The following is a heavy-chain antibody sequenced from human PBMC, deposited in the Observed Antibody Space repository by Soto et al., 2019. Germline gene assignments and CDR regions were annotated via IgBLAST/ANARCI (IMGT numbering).Heavy chain of an antibody. CDR3: ARDQYYGSGSYYKFDAFDI. V-gene: IGHV4-31*03. D-gene: IGHD3-10*01. CDR1: GGSISSGGYY. CDR2: IYYSGST. Sequence: SETLSLTCTVSGGSISSGGYYWSWIRQHPGKGLEWIGYIYYSGSTYYNPSLKSRVTNSVDTSKNHFSLKLSSVTAADTAVYYCARDQYYGSGSYYKFDAFDIWGQGTMVTVSS. J-gene: IGHJ3*02.